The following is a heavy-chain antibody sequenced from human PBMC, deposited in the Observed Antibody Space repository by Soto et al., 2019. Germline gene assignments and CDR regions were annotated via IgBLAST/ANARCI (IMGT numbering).Heavy chain of an antibody. V-gene: IGHV3-23*01. D-gene: IGHD6-13*01. CDR1: GFTFSSYA. Sequence: GGSLRLSCAASGFTFSSYAMSWVRQAPGKGLEWVSAISGSGGSTYYADSVKGRFTISRDNSKNTLYLQMNSLRAEDTAVYYCAKDPGRTRSSWHQTPDNWGQGTLVTVSS. J-gene: IGHJ4*02. CDR2: ISGSGGST. CDR3: AKDPGRTRSSWHQTPDN.